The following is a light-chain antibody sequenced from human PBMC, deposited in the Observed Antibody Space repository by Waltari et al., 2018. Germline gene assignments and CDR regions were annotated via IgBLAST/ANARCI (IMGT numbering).Light chain of an antibody. CDR3: SSYAGHNDFVV. CDR2: EVT. Sequence: QSALTQPPSASGSPGQSVTVSCPGTSSDVGGYTHVSWYQQHPGKAPKLMIYEVTERPSGVPDRFSGSKSGNTASLTVSGLQAEDEAIYYCSSYAGHNDFVVFGGGTKLTVL. V-gene: IGLV2-8*01. J-gene: IGLJ3*02. CDR1: SSDVGGYTH.